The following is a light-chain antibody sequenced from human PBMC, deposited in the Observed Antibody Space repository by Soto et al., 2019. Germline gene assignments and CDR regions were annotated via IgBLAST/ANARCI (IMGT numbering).Light chain of an antibody. CDR2: AAS. CDR3: QKYNSAPFT. CDR1: QGIRNY. J-gene: IGKJ4*01. Sequence: DIQMTQSPSSLSAPVGDRVTITCRASQGIRNYLAWYHQKPGKVPKVLIYAASTLQSGVPSRFSGSGSGTDFTLTISSLQPEDVATYYCQKYNSAPFTFGGGTKVDIK. V-gene: IGKV1-27*01.